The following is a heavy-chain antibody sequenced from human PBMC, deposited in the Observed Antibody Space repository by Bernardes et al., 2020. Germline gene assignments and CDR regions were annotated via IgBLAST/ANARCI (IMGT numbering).Heavy chain of an antibody. CDR2: IKQDGSEK. CDR3: ARETSPGDGDYEGRPGAFDI. J-gene: IGHJ3*02. D-gene: IGHD4-17*01. V-gene: IGHV3-7*03. Sequence: GSLRLSCAASGFTFSSYWLSWVRQAPGKGLEWVANIKQDGSEKYYVDSVKGRFTISRDNAKNSLYLQMNSLRAEDTAVYYCARETSPGDGDYEGRPGAFDIWGQGTMVTVSS. CDR1: GFTFSSYW.